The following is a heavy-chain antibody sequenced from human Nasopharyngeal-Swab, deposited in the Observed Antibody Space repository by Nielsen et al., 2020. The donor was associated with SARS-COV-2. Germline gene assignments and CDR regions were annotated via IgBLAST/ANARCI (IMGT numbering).Heavy chain of an antibody. CDR1: EYSFTSYW. Sequence: GGSLRLSCKGSEYSFTSYWISWVRQMPGKGLEWMGRIDPSDSYTNYSPSFQGHVTISADKSISTAYLQWSSLKASDTAMYYCARHWSDPGNWFDPWGQGTLVTVSS. V-gene: IGHV5-10-1*01. CDR3: ARHWSDPGNWFDP. CDR2: IDPSDSYT. J-gene: IGHJ5*02.